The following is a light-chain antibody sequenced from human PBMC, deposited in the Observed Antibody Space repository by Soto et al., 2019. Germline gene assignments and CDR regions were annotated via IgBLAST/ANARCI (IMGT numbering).Light chain of an antibody. V-gene: IGLV1-44*01. CDR2: IND. J-gene: IGLJ1*01. CDR3: ASWDDRLKGYV. CDR1: RSNIGSNF. Sequence: QSVLTQPPSVSGTPGQRVIISCSGSRSNIGSNFVNWYQQLPGTAPKLLIYINDQRPSGVPDRFSGSTSGTSVSLAINGLQSEDEADYYCASWDDRLKGYVFGTGTKVTVL.